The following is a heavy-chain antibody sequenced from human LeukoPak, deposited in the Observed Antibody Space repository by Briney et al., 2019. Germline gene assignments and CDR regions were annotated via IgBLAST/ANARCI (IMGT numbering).Heavy chain of an antibody. Sequence: SGGSLRLSCAASGFTVSSNYMSWVRQAPGRGLEWVSTISPTGGNTYYADSVKGRFTISRDNSKNTLYLQMNSLRAEDTAVYYCAKAHRDYVWGSYGFDYWGQGTLVTVSS. J-gene: IGHJ4*02. CDR1: GFTVSSNY. D-gene: IGHD3-16*01. V-gene: IGHV3-23*01. CDR2: ISPTGGNT. CDR3: AKAHRDYVWGSYGFDY.